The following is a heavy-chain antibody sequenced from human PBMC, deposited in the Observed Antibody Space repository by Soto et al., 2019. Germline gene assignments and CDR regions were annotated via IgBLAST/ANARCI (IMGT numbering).Heavy chain of an antibody. D-gene: IGHD2-2*01. V-gene: IGHV1-69*02. Sequence: GASVKVSCKASGGTFSSYTISWVRQAPGQGLEWMGRIIPILGIANYAQKFQGRVTITADKSTSTAYMELSSLRSEDTAVYYCYCSSTSSNSYYYMDVWGKGTTVTVSS. CDR2: IIPILGIA. CDR3: YCSSTSSNSYYYMDV. CDR1: GGTFSSYT. J-gene: IGHJ6*03.